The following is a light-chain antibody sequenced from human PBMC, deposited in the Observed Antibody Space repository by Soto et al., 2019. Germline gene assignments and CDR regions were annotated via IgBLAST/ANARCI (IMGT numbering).Light chain of an antibody. V-gene: IGKV1D-12*01. J-gene: IGKJ1*01. CDR1: QDISGW. CDR2: AAS. Sequence: DIQMTQPPSSVSAPVGYRVTITCRASQDISGWLAWFQQKPGKAPNLLIYAASILQSGVPSRFSGSGSGTDFTLTITYLQPEDFATYYCQQANSFPWTFGQGTKVDIK. CDR3: QQANSFPWT.